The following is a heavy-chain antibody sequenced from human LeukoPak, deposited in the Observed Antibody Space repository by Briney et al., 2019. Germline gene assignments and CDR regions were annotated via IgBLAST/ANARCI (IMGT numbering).Heavy chain of an antibody. D-gene: IGHD3-3*01. J-gene: IGHJ5*02. Sequence: SETLSLTCTVSGGSIIGYYWSWIRQHPGKGLEWIGNIYYNGSTNYNPSFKSRLSISLDTAKNQISLKLSSVTAADTAVYYCARDRHIAVFGVVPHRWFDPWGQGALVTVSS. CDR3: ARDRHIAVFGVVPHRWFDP. CDR2: IYYNGST. V-gene: IGHV4-59*12. CDR1: GGSIIGYY.